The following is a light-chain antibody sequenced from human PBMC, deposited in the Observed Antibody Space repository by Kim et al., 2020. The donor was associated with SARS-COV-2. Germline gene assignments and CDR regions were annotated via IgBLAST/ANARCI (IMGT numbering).Light chain of an antibody. CDR2: DAS. Sequence: SLAKRATISARAGKSVSSGYLAWYQKKPGHAPRLLINDASRRATCIPDRFSGSGSGTAFTLTISRLEPEDFAVYYCQQYASSPTTFGGGTKVDIK. CDR3: QQYASSPTT. V-gene: IGKV3-20*01. J-gene: IGKJ4*01. CDR1: KSVSSGY.